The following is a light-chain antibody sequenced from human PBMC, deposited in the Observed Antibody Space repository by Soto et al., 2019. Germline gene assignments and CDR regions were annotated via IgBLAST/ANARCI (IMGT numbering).Light chain of an antibody. CDR2: AAS. CDR1: QSISIN. CDR3: QQYNNWIP. J-gene: IGKJ5*01. V-gene: IGKV3-15*01. Sequence: EIVMTQSPATLSVSPGERAILSCRASQSISINLAWYQQKPGQAPRLLIYAASNRATGVPARFSGSWSGTEFTLNISSLQSEDFAVYYCQQYNNWIPFGQGTRLEIX.